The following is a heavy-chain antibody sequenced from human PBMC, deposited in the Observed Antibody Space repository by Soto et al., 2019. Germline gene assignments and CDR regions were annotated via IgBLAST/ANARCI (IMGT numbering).Heavy chain of an antibody. CDR3: ATGQPRYRFLEWLPPYGMDV. CDR2: FNPDDGKT. V-gene: IGHV1-3*01. CDR1: GYTVTCYA. Sequence: ASVKVSSKASGYTVTCYAMHWVRPAPGQRLEWMGWFNPDDGKTIYSQKFQGRVTMTEDTSTDTAYMELSSLRSEDTAVYYCATGQPRYRFLEWLPPYGMDVWGQGTTVTVSS. D-gene: IGHD3-3*01. J-gene: IGHJ6*02.